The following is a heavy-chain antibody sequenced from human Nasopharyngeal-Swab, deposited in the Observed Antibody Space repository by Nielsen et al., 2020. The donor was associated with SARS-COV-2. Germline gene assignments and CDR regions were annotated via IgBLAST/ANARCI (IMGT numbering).Heavy chain of an antibody. D-gene: IGHD2/OR15-2a*01. CDR1: GFTFSSYA. J-gene: IGHJ6*02. CDR3: ARDLPENNYYGMDV. CDR2: ISYDGSNK. Sequence: GGSLRLSCAASGFTFSSYATHWVRQAPGKGLEWVAVISYDGSNKYYADSVKGRFTISRDNSKNTLYLQMNSLRAEDTAVYYCARDLPENNYYGMDVWGQGTTVTVSS. V-gene: IGHV3-30*04.